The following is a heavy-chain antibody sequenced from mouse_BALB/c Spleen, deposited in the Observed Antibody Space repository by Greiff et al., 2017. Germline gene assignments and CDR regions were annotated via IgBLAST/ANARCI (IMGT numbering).Heavy chain of an antibody. CDR2: ISYDGSN. Sequence: EVQLQESGPGLVKPSQSLSLTCSVTGYSITSGYYWNWIRQFPGNKLEWMGYISYDGSNNYNPSLKNRISITRDTSKNQFFLKLNSVTTEDTATYYCARDGNYFAYWGQGTLVTVSA. J-gene: IGHJ3*01. CDR3: ARDGNYFAY. CDR1: GYSITSGYY. V-gene: IGHV3-6*02. D-gene: IGHD2-1*01.